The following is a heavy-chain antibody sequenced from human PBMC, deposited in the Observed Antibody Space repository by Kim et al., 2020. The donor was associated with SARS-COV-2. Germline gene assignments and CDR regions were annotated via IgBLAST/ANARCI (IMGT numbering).Heavy chain of an antibody. J-gene: IGHJ4*02. V-gene: IGHV3-23*01. Sequence: AEPVQGRLTITRDKSQDALYPKMNSLRAEDTAVYYCAKDLTVRRPTDFDYWGQGTLVTVSS. CDR3: AKDLTVRRPTDFDY. D-gene: IGHD4-17*01.